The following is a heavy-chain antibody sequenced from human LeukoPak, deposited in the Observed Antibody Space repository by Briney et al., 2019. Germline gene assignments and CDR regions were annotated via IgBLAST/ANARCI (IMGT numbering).Heavy chain of an antibody. V-gene: IGHV3-23*01. Sequence: PGGSLRLSCAASGFTFSSYVMTCVRQAPGQGLEWVSDISGSGGATHYADSVKGRFTISRDNSKDTLYLQMNSLRADDTAVYSCAGGDGSGIYYYYYYMDVWGKGTTVTVSS. CDR3: AGGDGSGIYYYYYYMDV. CDR1: GFTFSSYV. CDR2: ISGSGGAT. D-gene: IGHD3-10*01. J-gene: IGHJ6*03.